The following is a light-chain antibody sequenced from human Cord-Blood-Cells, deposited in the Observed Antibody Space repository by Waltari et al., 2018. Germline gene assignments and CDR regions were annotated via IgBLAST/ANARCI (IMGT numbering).Light chain of an antibody. V-gene: IGKV3-20*01. CDR3: QQYGSSPPIT. Sequence: EIVLTQSPGTLSLSPGERATLTCRAGQSVSSSYLAWYQQKPGQATRLLIYGASSRATGIPDRFSGSGSGTDFTLAISRLEPEDFAVYYCQQYGSSPPITFGQGTRLEIK. CDR2: GAS. J-gene: IGKJ5*01. CDR1: QSVSSSY.